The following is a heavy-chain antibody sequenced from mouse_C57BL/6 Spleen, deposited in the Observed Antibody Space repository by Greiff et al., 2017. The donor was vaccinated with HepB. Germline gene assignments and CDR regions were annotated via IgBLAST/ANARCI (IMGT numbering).Heavy chain of an antibody. J-gene: IGHJ1*03. V-gene: IGHV1-52*01. Sequence: QVQLQQPGAELVRPGSSVKLSCKASGYTFTSYWMHWVKQRPIQGLEWIGNIDPSDSETHYNQKFKDKATLTVDKSSSTAYMQLSSLTSEDSAVYYCARIRIGSSYDFDVWGTGTTVTVSS. CDR1: GYTFTSYW. CDR3: ARIRIGSSYDFDV. D-gene: IGHD1-1*01. CDR2: IDPSDSET.